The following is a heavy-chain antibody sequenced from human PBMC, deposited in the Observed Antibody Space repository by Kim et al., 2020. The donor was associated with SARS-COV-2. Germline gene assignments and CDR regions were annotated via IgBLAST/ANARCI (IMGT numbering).Heavy chain of an antibody. J-gene: IGHJ6*02. CDR2: ISDYNDNK. Sequence: ASVKVSCKASGYTFNSYGISWVRQAPGQGPEWMGWISDYNDNKNYAQKFQGRVTMTTDTSTSTAYMELRSLRSDDTAVYYCARDGWGYCSGTSWSGVMDVWGQGTTVTVFS. V-gene: IGHV1-18*01. CDR1: GYTFNSYG. CDR3: ARDGWGYCSGTSWSGVMDV. D-gene: IGHD2-2*01.